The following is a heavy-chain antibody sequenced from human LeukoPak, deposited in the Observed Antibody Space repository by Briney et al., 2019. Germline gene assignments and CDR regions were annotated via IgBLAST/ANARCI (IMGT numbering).Heavy chain of an antibody. D-gene: IGHD6-19*01. CDR3: ARDRGSGWYGDLVY. Sequence: GGSLRLSCAASGFPFRIFSMNWVRQSPGRGLERVSSINNIGSDIFYADSVKGRFTMSRDNDKNLLYLQMNSLRVEDTAVYYCARDRGSGWYGDLVYWGQGTPVTVSS. CDR2: INNIGSDI. V-gene: IGHV3-21*01. CDR1: GFPFRIFS. J-gene: IGHJ4*02.